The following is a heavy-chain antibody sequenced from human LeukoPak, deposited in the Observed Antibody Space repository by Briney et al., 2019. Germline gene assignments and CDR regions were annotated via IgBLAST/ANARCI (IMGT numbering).Heavy chain of an antibody. V-gene: IGHV3-23*01. CDR3: ASTPGIAAAGTVDY. CDR2: ISDSGGST. CDR1: GFTFSSYA. Sequence: GGSLRLSCAASGFTFSSYAMSWVRQAPGKGLEWVSAISDSGGSTYYADSVKGRFTISRDNSKNTLYLQMNSLRAEDTAVYYCASTPGIAAAGTVDYWGQGTLVTVSS. J-gene: IGHJ4*02. D-gene: IGHD6-13*01.